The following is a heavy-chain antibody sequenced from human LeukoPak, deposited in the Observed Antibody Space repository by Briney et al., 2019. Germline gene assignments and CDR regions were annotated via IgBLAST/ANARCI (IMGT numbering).Heavy chain of an antibody. CDR1: GFTFSTSW. D-gene: IGHD1-26*01. J-gene: IGHJ5*02. V-gene: IGHV3-74*01. Sequence: GGSLRLSCTASGFTFSTSWMHWVRQAPGKGLVWVSRVISDGSSTSYADSVKGRFTISRDNAKNTLYLQMNSLRAEDTAVYYCARAIVGPTGRFDPWGQGTLVTVSS. CDR2: VISDGSST. CDR3: ARAIVGPTGRFDP.